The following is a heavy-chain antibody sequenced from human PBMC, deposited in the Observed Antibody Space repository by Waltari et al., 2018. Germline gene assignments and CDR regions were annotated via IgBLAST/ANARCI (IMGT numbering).Heavy chain of an antibody. Sequence: EVQLVESGGGLVQPGGSLRLSCAASGFTFSSYEMNWVRQAPGKGLEWVSYISSSGSTIYYADSVKGRFTISRDNAKNSLYLQMNSLRTEDTAVYYCAREQTGTTLDWGQGTLVTVSS. CDR3: AREQTGTTLD. J-gene: IGHJ4*02. V-gene: IGHV3-48*03. CDR2: ISSSGSTI. D-gene: IGHD1-7*01. CDR1: GFTFSSYE.